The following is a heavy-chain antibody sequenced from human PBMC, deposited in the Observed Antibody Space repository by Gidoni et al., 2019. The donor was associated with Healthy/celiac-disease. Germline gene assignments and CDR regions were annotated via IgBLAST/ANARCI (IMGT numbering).Heavy chain of an antibody. CDR1: GLTFSSYW. CDR3: ARGGGITMVRGVPADGMDV. J-gene: IGHJ6*02. V-gene: IGHV3-74*01. D-gene: IGHD3-10*01. Sequence: EVQLVEYGGGLVQPGGSLRLYCEASGLTFSSYWMNWVRQAPGKGLVWVSRINSDGSSTSYADSVKGRFTISRDNAKNTLYLQMNSLRAEDTAVYYCARGGGITMVRGVPADGMDVWGQGTTVTVSS. CDR2: INSDGSST.